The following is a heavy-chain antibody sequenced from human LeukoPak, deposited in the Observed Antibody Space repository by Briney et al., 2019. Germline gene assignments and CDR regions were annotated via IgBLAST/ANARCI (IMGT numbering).Heavy chain of an antibody. V-gene: IGHV1-8*01. D-gene: IGHD5-12*01. J-gene: IGHJ6*03. CDR3: ARVSVATIYYYYMDV. Sequence: GASVKVSCKASGYTFTSYDINWVRQATGQGLEWMGWMNPNSGNTGYAQKFQGRVAMTRDTSISTAYMELSRLRSDDTAVYYCARVSVATIYYYYMDVWGKGTTVTVSS. CDR2: MNPNSGNT. CDR1: GYTFTSYD.